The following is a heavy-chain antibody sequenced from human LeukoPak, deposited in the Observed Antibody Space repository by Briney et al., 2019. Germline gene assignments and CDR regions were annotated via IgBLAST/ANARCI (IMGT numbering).Heavy chain of an antibody. D-gene: IGHD4-23*01. V-gene: IGHV3-7*01. CDR2: IKQDGSEK. CDR1: GFTLSSYW. Sequence: GGSLRLSCAASGFTLSSYWMSWVRQAPGKGLEWVARIKQDGSEKHYVDSVKGRFTISRDNAKNSVYLQMNTLRAEDTAVYYCARYIETPRRDLDYWGQGTLVTVST. CDR3: ARYIETPRRDLDY. J-gene: IGHJ4*02.